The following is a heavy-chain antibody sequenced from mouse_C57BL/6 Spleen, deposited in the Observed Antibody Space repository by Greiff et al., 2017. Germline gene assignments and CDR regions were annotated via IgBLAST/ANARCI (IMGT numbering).Heavy chain of an antibody. CDR1: GFTFSSYA. D-gene: IGHD1-1*01. CDR2: ISDGGSYT. J-gene: IGHJ2*01. Sequence: EVQGVESGGGLVKPGGSLKLSCAASGFTFSSYAMSWVRQTPEKRLEWVATISDGGSYTYYPDNVKGRFTISRDNAKNNLYLQMSHLKSEDTAMYYCARVRYYGSSFDYWGQGTTLTVSS. CDR3: ARVRYYGSSFDY. V-gene: IGHV5-4*01.